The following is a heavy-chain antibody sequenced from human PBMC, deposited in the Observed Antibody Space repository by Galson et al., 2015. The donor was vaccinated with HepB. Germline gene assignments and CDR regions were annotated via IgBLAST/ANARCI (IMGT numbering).Heavy chain of an antibody. V-gene: IGHV3-23*01. CDR3: ARMGGAPWEQLWSFHFDY. CDR1: GFTFTSHA. CDR2: ISGSGNSP. D-gene: IGHD5-18*01. J-gene: IGHJ4*02. Sequence: SLRLSCAASGFTFTSHAMSWVRQAPGMGLEWVSAISGSGNSPYYADSVKGRFTISRDNSKNILSLQMNSLRAEDTAVYHCARMGGAPWEQLWSFHFDYWGQGILVTVSS.